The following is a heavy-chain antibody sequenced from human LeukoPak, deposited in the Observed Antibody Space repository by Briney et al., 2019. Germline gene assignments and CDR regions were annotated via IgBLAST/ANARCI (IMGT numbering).Heavy chain of an antibody. CDR2: ISSSSSYI. CDR1: GFTVSSNY. CDR3: ARETAAGNGEIDY. V-gene: IGHV3-21*01. D-gene: IGHD6-13*01. J-gene: IGHJ4*02. Sequence: GSLRLSCVGSGFTVSSNYMNWVRQAPGKGLEWVSSISSSSSYIYYADSVKGRFTISRDNAKNSLYLQMNSLRAEDTAVYYCARETAAGNGEIDYWGQGTLVTVSS.